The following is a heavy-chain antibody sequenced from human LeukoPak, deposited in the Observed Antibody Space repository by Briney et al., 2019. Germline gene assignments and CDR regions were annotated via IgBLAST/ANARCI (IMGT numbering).Heavy chain of an antibody. CDR2: INQEGGEK. CDR3: ARNYD. V-gene: IGHV3-7*04. Sequence: GGSLRLSCTASGFTFSSNWMSWVRQAPGKGLEWVANINQEGGEKYYVDSVKGRFTISRDNAKNSLYLQMNSLRAEDTAVYYCARNYDWGQGTLVTVSS. J-gene: IGHJ4*02. D-gene: IGHD3-16*01. CDR1: GFTFSSNW.